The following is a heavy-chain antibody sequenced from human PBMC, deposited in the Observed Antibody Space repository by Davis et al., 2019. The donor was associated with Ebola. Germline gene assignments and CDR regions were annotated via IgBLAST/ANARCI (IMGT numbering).Heavy chain of an antibody. J-gene: IGHJ6*02. D-gene: IGHD4-23*01. Sequence: GESLKISCAASGFTFSSYSMNWVRQAPGKGLEWVPFISSSSSYIYYADSVKGRFTISRDNAKNSLYLQMNSLRAEDTAVYYCARGGGGNSRSRNLYYYYGMDVWGQGTTVTVSS. CDR3: ARGGGGNSRSRNLYYYYGMDV. V-gene: IGHV3-21*01. CDR1: GFTFSSYS. CDR2: ISSSSSYI.